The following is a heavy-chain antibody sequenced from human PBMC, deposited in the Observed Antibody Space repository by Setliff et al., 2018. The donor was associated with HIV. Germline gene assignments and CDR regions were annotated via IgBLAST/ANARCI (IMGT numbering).Heavy chain of an antibody. CDR2: INPSGGSI. J-gene: IGHJ4*02. CDR3: ARAAASKNIRGEYYFDY. D-gene: IGHD3-16*01. CDR1: GYPFSTYF. Sequence: ASVKVSCKASGYPFSTYFMHWVRQAPRQGLEWMGIINPSGGSITYAQKFQGRVTITRDTSTSTVYMEQSSLRSEDTAVYYCARAAASKNIRGEYYFDYWGQGTLVTSPQ. V-gene: IGHV1-46*01.